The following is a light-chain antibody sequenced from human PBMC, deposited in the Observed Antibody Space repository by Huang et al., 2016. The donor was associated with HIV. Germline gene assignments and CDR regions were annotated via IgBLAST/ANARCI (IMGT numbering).Light chain of an antibody. V-gene: IGKV3-20*01. J-gene: IGKJ1*01. CDR2: GAS. Sequence: EIVLTQSPGTLSLAPGERATLSCRASQSVSSSSLAWYHQKPGQAPRLLIYGASSRATGISDRFSGSGSGTDFTLTISRLEPEDFAVYYCQHYGSSPWTFGQGTKVEI. CDR1: QSVSSSS. CDR3: QHYGSSPWT.